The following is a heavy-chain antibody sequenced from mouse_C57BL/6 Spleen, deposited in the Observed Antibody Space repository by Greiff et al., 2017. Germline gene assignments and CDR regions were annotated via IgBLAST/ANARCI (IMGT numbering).Heavy chain of an antibody. D-gene: IGHD1-1*02. CDR2: INPNNGGT. CDR1: GYTFTDYY. CDR3: ARGGGNAMDY. J-gene: IGHJ4*01. Sequence: VQLQQSGPELVKPGASVKISCKASGYTFTDYYMNWVKQSHGKSLEWIGDINPNNGGTSYNQKFKGKATLTVDKSSSTAYMELRGLTSEDSAVYYCARGGGNAMDYWGQGTSVTVSS. V-gene: IGHV1-26*01.